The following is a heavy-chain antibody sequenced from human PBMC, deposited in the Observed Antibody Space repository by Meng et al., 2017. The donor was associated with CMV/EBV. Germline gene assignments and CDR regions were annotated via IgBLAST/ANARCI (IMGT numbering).Heavy chain of an antibody. CDR1: GGSISSSSYY. CDR2: IYYSGST. CDR3: ARPQETLKYSSSSVWFDP. V-gene: IGHV4-39*01. J-gene: IGHJ5*02. D-gene: IGHD6-6*01. Sequence: LETLSLTCTVSGGSISSSSYYWGWIRQPPGTGLEWIGSIYYSGSTYYNPSLKSRVTISVDTSKNQFSLKLSSVTAADTAVYYCARPQETLKYSSSSVWFDPWGQGTLVTVSS.